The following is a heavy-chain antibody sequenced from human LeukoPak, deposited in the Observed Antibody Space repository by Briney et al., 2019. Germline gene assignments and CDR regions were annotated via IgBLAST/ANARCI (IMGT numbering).Heavy chain of an antibody. CDR2: IRYDGSNK. CDR3: VRHFNSVATMQIDY. V-gene: IGHV3-30*02. Sequence: GGSLRLSCAASGFIFSSYGMHWVRQAPGKGLEWVAFIRYDGSNKSYADSLKGRFTISRDNARNSVYLEMTSLRAEDTAFYHCVRHFNSVATMQIDYWGQGTLVSVSS. J-gene: IGHJ4*02. CDR1: GFIFSSYG. D-gene: IGHD5-12*01.